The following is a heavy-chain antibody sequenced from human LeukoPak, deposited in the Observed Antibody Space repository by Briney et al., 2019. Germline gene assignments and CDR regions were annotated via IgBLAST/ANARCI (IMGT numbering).Heavy chain of an antibody. J-gene: IGHJ5*02. CDR3: ARGLRVVATTYNWFDP. D-gene: IGHD5-12*01. CDR2: INPNSGGT. Sequence: ASVKVSCKASGYTFTGYHMHWVRQAPCQGLEWMGWINPNSGGTNYAQKFQGRVTMTRDTSISTAYMELSRLRSDDTAVYYCARGLRVVATTYNWFDPRGQGTLVTVSS. CDR1: GYTFTGYH. V-gene: IGHV1-2*02.